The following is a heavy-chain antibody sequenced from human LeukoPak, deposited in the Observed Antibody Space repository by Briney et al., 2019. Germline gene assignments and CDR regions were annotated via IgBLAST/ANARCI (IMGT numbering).Heavy chain of an antibody. D-gene: IGHD5-18*01. J-gene: IGHJ4*02. CDR3: ARTVDTVMVTFDY. Sequence: PGRSLRLSCAASGFTFSSYAMHWVRQAPGKGLEWVAVISYDGSKKYYADSVKGRFTISRDNSKNTLYLQMNSLRAEDTAVYYCARTVDTVMVTFDYWGQGTRVIVSS. V-gene: IGHV3-30-3*01. CDR2: ISYDGSKK. CDR1: GFTFSSYA.